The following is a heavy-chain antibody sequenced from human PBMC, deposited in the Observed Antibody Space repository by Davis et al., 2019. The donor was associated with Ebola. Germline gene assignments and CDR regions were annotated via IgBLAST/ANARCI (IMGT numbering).Heavy chain of an antibody. D-gene: IGHD4-17*01. J-gene: IGHJ6*02. CDR1: GGSFSGYY. CDR3: ARWTTVTIYYYGMDV. CDR2: INHSGST. Sequence: MPSEPLSLICAVHGGSFSGYYWSWIRQPPGKGLEWIGEINHSGSTNYNPSLKSRVTISVDTSKNQFSLKLSSVTAADTAVYYCARWTTVTIYYYGMDVWGQGTTVTVSS. V-gene: IGHV4-34*01.